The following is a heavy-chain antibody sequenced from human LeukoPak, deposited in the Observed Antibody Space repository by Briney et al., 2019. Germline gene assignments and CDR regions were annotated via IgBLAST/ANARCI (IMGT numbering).Heavy chain of an antibody. CDR3: AKRDRTTEFDY. J-gene: IGHJ4*02. Sequence: PGGSLRLSCATSGFNFNDYGMHWVREPPGKGLEWVALIQPDGIDTYYADSVKGRFTVFRDNSKSTLYLQLNSLTTDDTAIYYCAKRDRTTEFDYWGQGTLVTVSS. V-gene: IGHV3-30*02. D-gene: IGHD1-1*01. CDR1: GFNFNDYG. CDR2: IQPDGIDT.